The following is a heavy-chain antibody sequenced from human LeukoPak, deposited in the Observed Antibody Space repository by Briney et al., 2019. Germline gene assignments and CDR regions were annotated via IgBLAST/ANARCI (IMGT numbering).Heavy chain of an antibody. CDR3: ARDALPPSGYYHYGMDV. Sequence: PSQTLSLTCTASGGSISSGGYYWSWIRQHPGKGLEWIGYIYYSGSTYYNPSLKSRVTISVDTSKNQFSLKLSSVTAADTAVYYCARDALPPSGYYHYGMDVWGQGTTVTVSS. CDR2: IYYSGST. J-gene: IGHJ6*02. D-gene: IGHD7-27*01. CDR1: GGSISSGGYY. V-gene: IGHV4-31*03.